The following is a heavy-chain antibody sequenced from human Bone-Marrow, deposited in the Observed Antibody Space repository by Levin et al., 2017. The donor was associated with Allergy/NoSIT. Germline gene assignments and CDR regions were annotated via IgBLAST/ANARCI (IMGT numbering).Heavy chain of an antibody. CDR2: INQDGVLK. J-gene: IGHJ5*01. D-gene: IGHD6-19*01. CDR1: GFSLRSYW. V-gene: IGHV3-7*04. Sequence: GGSLRLSCVASGFSLRSYWMSWVRQAPGKGLEWVANINQDGVLKYYVDSVKGRYTISRDNAKNSLDLQMNSLRAEDTAVYFCVRDISSGWAFDSWGQGSRVTVSS. CDR3: VRDISSGWAFDS.